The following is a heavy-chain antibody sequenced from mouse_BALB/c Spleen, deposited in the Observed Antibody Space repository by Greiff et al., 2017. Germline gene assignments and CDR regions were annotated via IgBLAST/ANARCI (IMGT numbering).Heavy chain of an antibody. CDR3: ARGAQILPSPYYAMDY. J-gene: IGHJ4*01. V-gene: IGHV5-6-5*01. Sequence: EVKLVESGGGLVKPGGSLKLSCAASGFTFSSYAMSLVRQTPEKRLEWVASISSGGSTYYPDRVKGRFTISRDNARNILYLQMSSLRSEDTAMYYCARGAQILPSPYYAMDYWGQGTSVTVSS. CDR1: GFTFSSYA. CDR2: ISSGGST. D-gene: IGHD5-5*01.